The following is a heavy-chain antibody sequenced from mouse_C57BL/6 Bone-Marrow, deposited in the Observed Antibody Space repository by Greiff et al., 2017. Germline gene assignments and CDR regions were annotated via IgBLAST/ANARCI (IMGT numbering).Heavy chain of an antibody. D-gene: IGHD2-5*01. CDR1: GFTFSSYG. CDR3: ARRPSHSNYVFYYAMDY. Sequence: DVMLVESGGDLVKPGGSLKLSCAASGFTFSSYGMSWVRQTPDKRLEWVATISSGGSYTYYPDSVKGRFTISRDNAKNTLYLQMSSLKSEDTAMYYCARRPSHSNYVFYYAMDYWGQGTSVTVSS. CDR2: ISSGGSYT. V-gene: IGHV5-6*02. J-gene: IGHJ4*01.